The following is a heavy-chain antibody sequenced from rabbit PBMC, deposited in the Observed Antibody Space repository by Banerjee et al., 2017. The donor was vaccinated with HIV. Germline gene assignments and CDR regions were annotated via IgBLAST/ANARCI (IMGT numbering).Heavy chain of an antibody. CDR1: GFDFSSNA. J-gene: IGHJ6*01. D-gene: IGHD7-1*01. V-gene: IGHV1S40*01. CDR3: TTTNSYGYSGYDL. Sequence: QSLEESGGDLVKPGASLTLTCTASGFDFSSNAMCWVRQAPGKGLEWIACIYTGSWGSPYYASWAEGRFTISKTSSTTVTLQMTSLAAADTATYFCTTTNSYGYSGYDLWGQGTLVTVS. CDR2: IYTGSWGSP.